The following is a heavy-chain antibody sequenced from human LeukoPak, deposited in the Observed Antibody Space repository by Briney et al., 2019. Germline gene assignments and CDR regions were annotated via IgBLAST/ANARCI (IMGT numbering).Heavy chain of an antibody. D-gene: IGHD3-22*01. CDR2: IYGGGST. J-gene: IGHJ4*02. V-gene: IGHV3-53*01. CDR3: ARGSGYYRGNY. Sequence: PGGSLRLSCAASGFTVSSIHMSWVGQAPRKGLEWVSVIYGGGSTYYADFVKGRFTISRDNSKNTLYLKMYSQRAEDTAVYYCARGSGYYRGNYWGKRTLVTVSS. CDR1: GFTVSSIH.